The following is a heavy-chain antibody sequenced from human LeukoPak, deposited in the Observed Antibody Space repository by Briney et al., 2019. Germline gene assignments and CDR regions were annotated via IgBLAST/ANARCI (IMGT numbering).Heavy chain of an antibody. CDR2: INTNTGNP. V-gene: IGHV7-4-1*02. CDR1: GYSFTSYA. CDR3: ARDPLPRVVVVVDAFDI. D-gene: IGHD2-15*01. J-gene: IGHJ3*02. Sequence: ASVKVSCKASGYSFTSYAMNWVRQAPGQGLEWMGWINTNTGNPTYAQGFTGRFVFSLDTSVSTAYLQISSVKAEDTAVYYCARDPLPRVVVVVDAFDIWGQGTMVTVSS.